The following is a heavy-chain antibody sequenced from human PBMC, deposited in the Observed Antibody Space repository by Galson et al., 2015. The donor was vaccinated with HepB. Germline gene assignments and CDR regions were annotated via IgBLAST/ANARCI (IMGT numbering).Heavy chain of an antibody. CDR3: ARDSRLELQLNNYYSYGMDV. D-gene: IGHD1-7*01. V-gene: IGHV1-18*01. CDR1: GYDFNKYG. Sequence: SVKVSCKASGYDFNKYGLSWVRQAPGQRLEWMGWVSGYDGSANYAPKFQGRVTTTTQKSTGTAYVEMRSLTSDDTAVYYCARDSRLELQLNNYYSYGMDVWGQGTAVLVS. CDR2: VSGYDGSA. J-gene: IGHJ6*02.